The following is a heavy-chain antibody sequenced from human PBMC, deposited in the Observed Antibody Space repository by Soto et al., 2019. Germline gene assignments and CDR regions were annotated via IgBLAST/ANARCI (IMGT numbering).Heavy chain of an antibody. V-gene: IGHV3-33*01. CDR3: ARLSEIYYYYGMDV. J-gene: IGHJ6*02. CDR1: GFTFSSYG. Sequence: XGSLRLSCSASGFTFSSYGMHWVRQAPGKGLEWVAVIWYDGSNKYYAGSVKGRFTISRDNSKNTLYLQMNSLRAEDTAVYYCARLSEIYYYYGMDVWGQGTTVTVSS. CDR2: IWYDGSNK.